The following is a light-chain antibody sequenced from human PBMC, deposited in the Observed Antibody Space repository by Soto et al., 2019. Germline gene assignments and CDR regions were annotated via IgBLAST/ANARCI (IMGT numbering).Light chain of an antibody. CDR1: QSVSSSY. CDR2: GAS. J-gene: IGKJ2*01. V-gene: IGKV3-20*01. CDR3: QQYGSSPPYT. Sequence: EIVLTQSPGTLSLSPGERATLSCRASQSVSSSYLAWYQQKPGQAPRLLIYGASSRATGIPDRFSGSVSGTDFTLTISRLEAEDFAVYYCQQYGSSPPYTVGQGTKLGIK.